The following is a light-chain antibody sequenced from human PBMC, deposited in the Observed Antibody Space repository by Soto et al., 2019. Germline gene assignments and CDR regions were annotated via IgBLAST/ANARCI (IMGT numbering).Light chain of an antibody. CDR3: SSYKTSSTVVL. Sequence: QSALTQPASVSGSPGQSITISCTGTSSDIGGYNYVSWYQQYPGKAPTLMIFGVSDRPSGVSNRFSGSKSGTTASLTISGLQAEDEADYYCSSYKTSSTVVLFGGGTKVTVL. CDR2: GVS. J-gene: IGLJ2*01. CDR1: SSDIGGYNY. V-gene: IGLV2-14*01.